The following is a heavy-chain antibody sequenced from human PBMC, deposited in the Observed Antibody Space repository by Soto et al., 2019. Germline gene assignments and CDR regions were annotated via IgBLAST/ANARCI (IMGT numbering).Heavy chain of an antibody. D-gene: IGHD3-22*01. CDR3: AAYVRTSSYDSSGYYFDGFDT. J-gene: IGHJ3*02. CDR1: GLTFIDYA. V-gene: IGHV1-58*01. Sequence: SVKVSCKASGLTFIDYAVQWVRQTRGHRLEWIGWIDAGSGNTNYAQKFQGRVSITRDMSTNTAYMELSSLRSEDSAVFYCAAYVRTSSYDSSGYYFDGFDTWGQGTMVTVSS. CDR2: IDAGSGNT.